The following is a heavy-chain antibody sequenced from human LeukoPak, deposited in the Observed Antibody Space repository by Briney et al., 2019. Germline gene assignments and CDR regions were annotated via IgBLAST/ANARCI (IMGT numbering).Heavy chain of an antibody. CDR1: GFTFSSYG. J-gene: IGHJ3*02. CDR3: AKDSPTVMANAFHI. D-gene: IGHD5-18*01. Sequence: GGSLILSCAASGFTFSSYGMSWVRQAPGKGLEWVSSISGSGGTTYYADSVKGRFTISRDNSKNTLYLQMNSLRADDTAVYSCAKDSPTVMANAFHIWGQGTMVTVS. CDR2: ISGSGGTT. V-gene: IGHV3-23*01.